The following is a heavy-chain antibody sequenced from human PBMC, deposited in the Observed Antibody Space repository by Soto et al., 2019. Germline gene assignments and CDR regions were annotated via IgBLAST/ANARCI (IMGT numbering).Heavy chain of an antibody. J-gene: IGHJ6*02. CDR2: ISYDGSNK. V-gene: IGHV3-30-3*01. CDR1: GFTFSSYA. CDR3: ARVGCSGGSCYSSYYYYGMDV. Sequence: QVQLVESGGGVVQTGRSLRLSCAASGFTFSSYAMHWVRQAPGKGLEWVAVISYDGSNKYYADSVKGRFTISRDNSKNTLYLQMNSLRAEDTTVYYCARVGCSGGSCYSSYYYYGMDVWGQGTTVTVSS. D-gene: IGHD2-15*01.